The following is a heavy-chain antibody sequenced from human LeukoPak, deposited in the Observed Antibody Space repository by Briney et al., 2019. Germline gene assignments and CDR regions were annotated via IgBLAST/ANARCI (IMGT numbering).Heavy chain of an antibody. D-gene: IGHD3-22*01. J-gene: IGHJ4*02. CDR2: MNPNSDNT. CDR1: GYTFTSYY. Sequence: GASVKVSCKASGYTFTSYYMHWVRQAPGQGLEWMGWMNPNSDNTGYARKFQGRVTITRNTSISTAYMELSSLRSEDTAVYYYARVYDSSGHYPIDYWGQGTLVTVSS. V-gene: IGHV1-8*03. CDR3: ARVYDSSGHYPIDY.